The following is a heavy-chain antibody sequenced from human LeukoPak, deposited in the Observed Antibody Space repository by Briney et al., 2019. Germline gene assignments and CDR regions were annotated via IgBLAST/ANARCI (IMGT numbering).Heavy chain of an antibody. CDR2: IKSKTDGGTT. CDR1: GFTFSNAW. Sequence: PGGSLRLSCAASGFTFSNAWMSWVRQAPGKGLEWVGRIKSKTDGGTTDYAAPVKGRFTISRDDSKNTLYLQMNSLKTEDTAVYYCTTYYDFWSGYYSPYYFDYWGQGTLVTVSP. CDR3: TTYYDFWSGYYSPYYFDY. D-gene: IGHD3-3*01. V-gene: IGHV3-15*01. J-gene: IGHJ4*02.